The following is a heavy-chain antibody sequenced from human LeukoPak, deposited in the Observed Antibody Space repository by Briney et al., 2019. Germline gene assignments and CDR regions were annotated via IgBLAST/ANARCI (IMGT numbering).Heavy chain of an antibody. CDR2: ISGRGDST. V-gene: IGHV3-23*01. CDR3: ARGMDYGGNGRDY. Sequence: GGSLRLSCAASGFTFSSYAMSWVRQPPGKGLEWVSTISGRGDSTYYADSVKGRFTISRDNSKNTLYLQMNRLRAEDTAVYYCARGMDYGGNGRDYWGQGTLVTVSS. D-gene: IGHD4-23*01. J-gene: IGHJ4*02. CDR1: GFTFSSYA.